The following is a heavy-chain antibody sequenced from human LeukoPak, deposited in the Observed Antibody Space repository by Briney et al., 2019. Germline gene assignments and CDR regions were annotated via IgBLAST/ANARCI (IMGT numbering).Heavy chain of an antibody. Sequence: GASVKVSCKASGYTFTSYYMHWVRQAPGQGLEWMGIINPSGGSTSYAQKFQGRVTMTRDTSTSTVYMELSSLRSEDTAVYYCARVSPPQDYGDYQWGDYWGQGTLVTVSS. V-gene: IGHV1-46*01. CDR3: ARVSPPQDYGDYQWGDY. CDR1: GYTFTSYY. CDR2: INPSGGST. D-gene: IGHD4-17*01. J-gene: IGHJ4*02.